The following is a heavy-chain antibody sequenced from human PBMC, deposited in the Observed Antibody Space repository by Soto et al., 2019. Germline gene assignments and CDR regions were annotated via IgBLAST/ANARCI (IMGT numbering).Heavy chain of an antibody. CDR1: GYTFTSYA. V-gene: IGHV1-3*01. J-gene: IGHJ5*02. Sequence: QVQLVQSGAEVKKPGASVKVSCKASGYTFTSYAMHWVRQAPGQRLEWMGWINAGNGNTKYSQKFQRRVTITRDTSASTAYMELSSLRSEDTAVYYCARDLRGYDPWGEGTLGTVSS. D-gene: IGHD3-22*01. CDR2: INAGNGNT. CDR3: ARDLRGYDP.